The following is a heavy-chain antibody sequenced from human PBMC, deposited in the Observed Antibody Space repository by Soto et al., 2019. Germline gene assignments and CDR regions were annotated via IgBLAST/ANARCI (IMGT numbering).Heavy chain of an antibody. CDR2: IYYSGST. CDR3: ASTPYYYDSSGYYGLGFDY. V-gene: IGHV4-39*01. CDR1: GGSISSSSYY. J-gene: IGHJ4*02. D-gene: IGHD3-22*01. Sequence: PSETLSLTCTVSGGSISSSSYYWGWIRQPPGKGLEWIGSIYYSGSTYYNPSLKSRVTISVDTSKNQFSLKLSSVTAADTAVYYCASTPYYYDSSGYYGLGFDYWGQGTLVTVSS.